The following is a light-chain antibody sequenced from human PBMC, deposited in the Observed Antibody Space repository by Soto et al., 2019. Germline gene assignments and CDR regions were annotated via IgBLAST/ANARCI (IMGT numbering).Light chain of an antibody. CDR2: AAS. V-gene: IGKV3-15*01. Sequence: EIVMTPSPATLSVSRGERATLSCRASESVSSNLAWYQQKAGQAPRLLIYAASTRATGIPARFSGSGSGTEFTLSISSLQSEDFAVYYCQQYNNGTPITFGQGTRLETK. CDR1: ESVSSN. CDR3: QQYNNGTPIT. J-gene: IGKJ5*01.